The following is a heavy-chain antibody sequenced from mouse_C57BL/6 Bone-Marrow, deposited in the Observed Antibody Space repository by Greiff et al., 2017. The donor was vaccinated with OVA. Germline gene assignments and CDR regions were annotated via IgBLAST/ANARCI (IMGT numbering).Heavy chain of an antibody. V-gene: IGHV1-81*01. CDR1: GYTFTSYG. D-gene: IGHD2-10*01. CDR3: AREGALLGFDY. Sequence: VQLQQSGAELARAGASVKLSCKASGYTFTSYGISWVKQRTGQGLEWIGEIYPRSGNTYYNEKFKGKATLTADKSSSTAYMELRSLTSEDSAVYFCAREGALLGFDYWGQGTTLTVSS. CDR2: IYPRSGNT. J-gene: IGHJ2*01.